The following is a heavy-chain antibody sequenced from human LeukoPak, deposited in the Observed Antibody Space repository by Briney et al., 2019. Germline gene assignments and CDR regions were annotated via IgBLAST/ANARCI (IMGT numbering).Heavy chain of an antibody. V-gene: IGHV4-4*07. CDR3: AREEYYGSGIDY. Sequence: ASETLSLTCTVSGGSISSYHWSWIRQPAGKGLKWIGRIYTSGSSNYNPSLKSRVTMSVDTSKNQFSLKLSSVTAADTAVYYCAREEYYGSGIDYWGQGTLVTVSS. CDR1: GGSISSYH. D-gene: IGHD3-10*01. J-gene: IGHJ4*02. CDR2: IYTSGSS.